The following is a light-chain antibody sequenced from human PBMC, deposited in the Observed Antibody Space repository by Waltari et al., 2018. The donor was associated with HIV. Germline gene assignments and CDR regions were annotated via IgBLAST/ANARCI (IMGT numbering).Light chain of an antibody. J-gene: IGLJ2*01. CDR1: GSNIGTYS. CDR3: AVWDDSLGGAV. V-gene: IGLV1-47*01. CDR2: MND. Sequence: QSVVTQPPSASGTPGQSVTISCSGSGSNIGTYSVTWYQHFPGTAPKLLIYMNDQRPSGVPGRFSGSQSGTSASLVISGLQYDDEADYYCAVWDDSLGGAVFGGGTKLTVL.